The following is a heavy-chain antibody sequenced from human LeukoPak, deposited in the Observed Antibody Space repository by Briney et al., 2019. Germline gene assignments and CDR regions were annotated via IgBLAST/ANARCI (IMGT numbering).Heavy chain of an antibody. CDR2: IRHDGSKK. CDR3: AKGPSGNQFVP. CDR1: GFTFSTSG. V-gene: IGHV3-30*02. D-gene: IGHD1-26*01. J-gene: IGHJ5*02. Sequence: PGGSLSLSCAASGFTFSTSGMHWVRQAPGKGLEWVSFIRHDGSKKYYANSVKGRFTISRDNSKNTLYVQMNSLRPEDTAVYYCAKGPSGNQFVPWCQGTLVTVSS.